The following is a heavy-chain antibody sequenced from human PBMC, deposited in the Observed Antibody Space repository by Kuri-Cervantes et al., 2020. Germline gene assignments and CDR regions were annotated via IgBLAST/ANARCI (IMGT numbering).Heavy chain of an antibody. CDR2: IGTAGDT. CDR3: ARRIAAAGIYYYGMDV. CDR1: GFTFSSYD. V-gene: IGHV3-13*01. D-gene: IGHD6-13*01. Sequence: ETLSLTCAASGFTFSSYDMHWVRQATGKGLEWVSAIGTAGDTYYPGSVKGRFTISRENAKNSLYLQMNSLRAGDTAVYYCARRIAAAGIYYYGMDVWGQGTTVTVSS. J-gene: IGHJ6*02.